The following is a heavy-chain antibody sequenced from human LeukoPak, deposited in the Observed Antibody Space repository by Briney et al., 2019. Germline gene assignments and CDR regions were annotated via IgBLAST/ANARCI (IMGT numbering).Heavy chain of an antibody. CDR1: DDSITIYY. J-gene: IGHJ3*02. D-gene: IGHD3-22*01. CDR2: INTSGST. V-gene: IGHV4-4*07. Sequence: SETLSLTCTVSDDSITIYYWTWIRQPAGKGLEWIGRINTSGSTNYNASLKSRVTMSVDTSKNQFSLKLSSVTAADTAVYYCVSSTGYYDSSGYYYRDAVDIWGQGTMVTVSS. CDR3: VSSTGYYDSSGYYYRDAVDI.